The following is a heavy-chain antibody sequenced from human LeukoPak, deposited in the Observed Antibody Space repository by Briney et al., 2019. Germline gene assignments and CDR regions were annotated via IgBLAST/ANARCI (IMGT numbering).Heavy chain of an antibody. Sequence: SETLSLTCTVSGGSISSGDYYWSWIRQPPGKGLEWIGYIYYSGSTYYNPSLKSRVTISVDTSKNQFSLKLNSVTAADTAVYYCARGPLNYGGNGDAFDIWGQGTMVTVSS. V-gene: IGHV4-30-4*01. D-gene: IGHD4-23*01. CDR1: GGSISSGDYY. J-gene: IGHJ3*02. CDR2: IYYSGST. CDR3: ARGPLNYGGNGDAFDI.